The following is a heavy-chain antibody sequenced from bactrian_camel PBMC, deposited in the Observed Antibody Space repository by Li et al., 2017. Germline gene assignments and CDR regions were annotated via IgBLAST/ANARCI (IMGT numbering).Heavy chain of an antibody. CDR3: AAHPTERCDRRMPYFAY. CDR2: IDNAGSA. Sequence: HVQLVESGGGSVQAGESLRLSCVASGFAGSNLYMAWFRQAPGKEREGVAAIDNAGSATYTYAVQGRFTISKDSAKNTLYLQMNNLKSEDTASYICAAHPTERCDRRMPYFAYWGQGTQVTVS. V-gene: IGHV3S53*01. J-gene: IGHJ6*01. CDR1: GFAGSNLY.